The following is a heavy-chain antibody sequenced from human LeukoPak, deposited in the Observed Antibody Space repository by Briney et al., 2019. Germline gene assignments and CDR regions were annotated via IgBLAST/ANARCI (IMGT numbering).Heavy chain of an antibody. CDR3: ARGLSGYDRDSPADF. Sequence: ASVKVSCKASGYTFTSYFTHWVRQAPGQGPEWMGVINPCGGSTSYAQKFQGRVTMTRDTSTSTVYMELSSLRSEDTAVYYCARGLSGYDRDSPADFWGQGTLVTVSS. CDR2: INPCGGST. J-gene: IGHJ4*02. D-gene: IGHD5-12*01. V-gene: IGHV1-46*01. CDR1: GYTFTSYF.